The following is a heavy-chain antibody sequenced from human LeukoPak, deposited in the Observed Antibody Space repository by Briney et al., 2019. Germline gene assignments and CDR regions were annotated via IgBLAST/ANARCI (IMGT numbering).Heavy chain of an antibody. Sequence: GGSLRLSCAASGNYWMHWVRQAPGKGLVWVSHINSDGSWTSYADSVKGRFTISKDNAKNTLYLQMHSLIAADTAVYYCGSGPVGTTVPWGQGTLVTVSS. CDR1: GNYW. V-gene: IGHV3-74*01. CDR3: GSGPVGTTVP. CDR2: INSDGSWT. J-gene: IGHJ5*02. D-gene: IGHD1-1*01.